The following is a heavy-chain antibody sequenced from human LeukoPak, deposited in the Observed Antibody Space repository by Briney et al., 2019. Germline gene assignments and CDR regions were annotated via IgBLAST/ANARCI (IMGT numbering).Heavy chain of an antibody. CDR1: GGSFSGYY. Sequence: SETLSLTCAVYGGSFSGYYWSWIRQPPGKGLEWIGEINQSGSTNYNPSRKGRVTISVDTSKNQFSLKLSYGSAEDTAVYYCARDSSGWYGEDYWGQGTLVTVSS. D-gene: IGHD6-19*01. CDR2: INQSGST. J-gene: IGHJ4*02. V-gene: IGHV4-34*01. CDR3: ARDSSGWYGEDY.